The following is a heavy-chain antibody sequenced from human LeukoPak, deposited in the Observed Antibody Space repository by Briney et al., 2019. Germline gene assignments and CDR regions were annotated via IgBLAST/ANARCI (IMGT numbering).Heavy chain of an antibody. CDR2: IIPTFGTS. D-gene: IGHD6-13*01. J-gene: IGHJ4*02. V-gene: IGHV1-69*13. CDR3: ARSGVLAAAGAYFDY. Sequence: ASVKVSCKASGGTFSSYAINWVRQAPGQGLEWMGGIIPTFGTSKNAQKFQGRVTITADESTSTASMELSSLRSEDTAIYYCARSGVLAAAGAYFDYWGQGALVTVSS. CDR1: GGTFSSYA.